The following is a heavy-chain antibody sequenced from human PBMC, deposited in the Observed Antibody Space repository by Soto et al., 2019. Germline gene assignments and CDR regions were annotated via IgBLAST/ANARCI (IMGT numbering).Heavy chain of an antibody. D-gene: IGHD2-15*01. V-gene: IGHV4-30-2*01. Sequence: PSETLSLTCAVSGGSISSGGYSWSWIRQPPGKGLEWIGYIYHSGSTYYNPSLKSRVTISVDRSKNQFSLKLSSVTAADTAVYYCARGYLCSGGSCYSYFDYWGQGTLVTVSS. J-gene: IGHJ4*02. CDR1: GGSISSGGYS. CDR3: ARGYLCSGGSCYSYFDY. CDR2: IYHSGST.